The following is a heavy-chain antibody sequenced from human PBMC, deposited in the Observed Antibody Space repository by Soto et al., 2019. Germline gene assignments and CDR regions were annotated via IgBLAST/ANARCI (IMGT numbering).Heavy chain of an antibody. Sequence: SQTLSLTCSLSGDSVGSNSAAWNWIRQSPSRGLEWLGRTYYRSKWYNDYAVSVKSRITINPDTSKNQFSLQLHSVTPEDTAVYYCARGPWSIAGADYYYYGMEVGGRETTVTVSS. V-gene: IGHV6-1*01. D-gene: IGHD6-19*01. CDR3: ARGPWSIAGADYYYYGMEV. CDR2: TYYRSKWYN. J-gene: IGHJ6*01. CDR1: GDSVGSNSAA.